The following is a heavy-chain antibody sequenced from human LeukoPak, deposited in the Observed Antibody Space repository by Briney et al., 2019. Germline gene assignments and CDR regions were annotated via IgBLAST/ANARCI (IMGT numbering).Heavy chain of an antibody. CDR1: GLTLQSSY. CDR3: ARVRPWVFDY. V-gene: IGHV3-53*04. Sequence: GGFLRPPFAAPGLTLQSSYLDRGRQAPGKGLEWVSIIYIGDNPHYADSVKGRFTISRHNSKNTLYLQMNNLRDGDTAVYYCARVRPWVFDYWGQGALVTVSS. CDR2: IYIGDNP. J-gene: IGHJ4*02.